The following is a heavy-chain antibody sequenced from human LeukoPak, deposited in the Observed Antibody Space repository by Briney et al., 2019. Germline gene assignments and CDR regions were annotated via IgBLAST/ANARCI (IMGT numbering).Heavy chain of an antibody. Sequence: GGSLRLSCEVSGFTFNSYWMDWVRQAPGKGLEWVANIKEDGSKKYYVDSVKGRFTISRDNAKNTLYLQMNSLRAEDTAVYYCARKGSGNYYVDYWGQGTLVTVSS. CDR2: IKEDGSKK. V-gene: IGHV3-7*01. D-gene: IGHD1-26*01. J-gene: IGHJ4*02. CDR3: ARKGSGNYYVDY. CDR1: GFTFNSYW.